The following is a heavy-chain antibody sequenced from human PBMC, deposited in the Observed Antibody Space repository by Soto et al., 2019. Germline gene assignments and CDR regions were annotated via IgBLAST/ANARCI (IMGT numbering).Heavy chain of an antibody. CDR3: ARDSLTSSFDY. J-gene: IGHJ4*02. CDR1: GFTFSSYA. V-gene: IGHV3-30-3*01. Sequence: LRLSCAASGFTFSSYAMHWVRQAPGKGLEWVAVISYDGSNKYYADSVKGRFTISRDNSKNTLYLQMNSLRAEDTAVYYCARDSLTSSFDYWGQGTLVTVSS. CDR2: ISYDGSNK.